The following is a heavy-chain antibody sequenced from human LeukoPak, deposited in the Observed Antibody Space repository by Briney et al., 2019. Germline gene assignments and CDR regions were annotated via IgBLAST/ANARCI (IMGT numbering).Heavy chain of an antibody. CDR3: TTSYINAWYGIIY. V-gene: IGHV3-23*01. CDR2: IRGDT. J-gene: IGHJ1*01. D-gene: IGHD6-19*01. CDR1: GFTFSSYG. Sequence: GGSLRLSCKASGFTFSSYGMRWIRQAPGKGLEWVSTIRGDTYYADSVKGRFTISRDDSKNIVYLQMNSLIAEDTAVYYCTTSYINAWYGIIYWGQGTLVTVSS.